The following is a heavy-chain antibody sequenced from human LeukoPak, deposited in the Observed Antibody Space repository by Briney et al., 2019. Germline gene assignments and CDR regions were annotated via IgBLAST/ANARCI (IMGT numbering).Heavy chain of an antibody. CDR3: AELGITMIGGV. Sequence: GGSLRLSCAASGFTFSSYAMSWVRQAPGKGLEWVSYISSSGSTIYYADSVKGRFTISRDNAKNSLYLQMNSLRAEDTAVYYCAELGITMIGGVWGKGTTITISS. J-gene: IGHJ6*04. CDR2: ISSSGSTI. V-gene: IGHV3-48*03. D-gene: IGHD3-10*02. CDR1: GFTFSSYA.